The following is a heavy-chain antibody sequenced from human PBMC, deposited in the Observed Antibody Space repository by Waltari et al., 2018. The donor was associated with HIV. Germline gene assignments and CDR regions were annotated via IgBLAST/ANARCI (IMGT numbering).Heavy chain of an antibody. CDR3: VREKYSKLINDVLDF. V-gene: IGHV3-64*01. CDR2: IDKNGGNT. CDR1: GFSCSNFH. J-gene: IGHJ3*01. D-gene: IGHD5-18*01. Sequence: EGQLVESGGGLVQPGGSLSLSCAGYGFSCSNFHLHWLRQAPWKGLEYVSGIDKNGGNTFYANSVKGRFTISRDNSKNMLYLQMGSLRPEDMAVYYCVREKYSKLINDVLDFWGQGTMVTVSS.